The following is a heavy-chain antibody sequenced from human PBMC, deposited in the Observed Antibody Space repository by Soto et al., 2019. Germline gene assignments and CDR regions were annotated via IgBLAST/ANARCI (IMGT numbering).Heavy chain of an antibody. J-gene: IGHJ4*02. D-gene: IGHD3-16*02. CDR1: GGSVSGYY. CDR2: VNHSGST. V-gene: IGHV4-34*01. CDR3: ARGHIYDYVWWSSRSHFDY. Sequence: QVQLQQWGAGLLKSSETLPLTCAVYGGSVSGYYWSWIRKPPGKGLEWIGEVNHSGSTNYNPSLKSRVTISVDTSKNQFSLKLSSVTAADTAVYYCARGHIYDYVWWSSRSHFDYWGQGTLVTVSS.